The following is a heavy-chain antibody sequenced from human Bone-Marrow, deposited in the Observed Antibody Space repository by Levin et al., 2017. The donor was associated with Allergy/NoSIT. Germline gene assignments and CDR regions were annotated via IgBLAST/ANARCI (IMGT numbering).Heavy chain of an antibody. D-gene: IGHD1-7*01. CDR1: GFSIRSSG. J-gene: IGHJ5*01. CDR2: ISYDGVNI. CDR3: AKDWGAGVMTGTHLES. V-gene: IGHV3-30*18. Sequence: GGSLRLSCASSGFSIRSSGMHWVRQAPGKGLEWVALISYDGVNIFYGPSVTGRFTISRDNSRNTVYLQMEALRPEDTAMYYCAKDWGAGVMTGTHLESWGQGTLVTVSS.